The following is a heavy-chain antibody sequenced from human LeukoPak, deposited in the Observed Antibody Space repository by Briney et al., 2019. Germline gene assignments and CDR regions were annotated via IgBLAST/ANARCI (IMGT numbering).Heavy chain of an antibody. CDR1: GGSISSYY. J-gene: IGHJ6*02. Sequence: SETLSLTCTVSGGSISSYYWTWIRQPPGKGLEWIGYIYHRGSANYNPSLKSRVTISVDTSKNQFSLKLSSVTAADTAVYYCARDTRDYYYYGMDVWGQGTTVTVSS. CDR2: IYHRGSA. D-gene: IGHD1-26*01. CDR3: ARDTRDYYYYGMDV. V-gene: IGHV4-59*12.